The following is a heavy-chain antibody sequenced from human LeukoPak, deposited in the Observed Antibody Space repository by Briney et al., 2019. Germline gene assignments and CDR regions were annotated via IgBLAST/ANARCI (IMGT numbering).Heavy chain of an antibody. J-gene: IGHJ6*03. V-gene: IGHV4-59*01. CDR1: GGSISSYY. Sequence: SETLSLTCTVSGGSISSYYWSWIRQPPGKGLEWIGYIYYSGSTNYNPSLKSRVTISVDTSKNQFSLKLSSVTAADTAVYYCARVGSGIYYYYMDVWGKGTTVTVSS. CDR2: IYYSGST. D-gene: IGHD6-19*01. CDR3: ARVGSGIYYYYMDV.